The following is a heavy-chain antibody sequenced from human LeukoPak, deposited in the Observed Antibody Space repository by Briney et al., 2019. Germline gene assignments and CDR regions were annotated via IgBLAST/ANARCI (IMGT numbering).Heavy chain of an antibody. Sequence: PGGSLRLSCAASGFTFDDYGMSWVRQAPGKGLEWVPGINWNGGSTGYADSVKGRFTISRDNARNSLYLQMDSLRAEDTAVYYCARVVWGQLTYFFDYWGQGTLVTVSS. CDR2: INWNGGST. CDR1: GFTFDDYG. J-gene: IGHJ4*02. CDR3: ARVVWGQLTYFFDY. D-gene: IGHD3-16*01. V-gene: IGHV3-20*04.